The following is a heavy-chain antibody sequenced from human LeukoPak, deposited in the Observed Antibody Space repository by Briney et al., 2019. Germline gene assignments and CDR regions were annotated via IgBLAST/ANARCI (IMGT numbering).Heavy chain of an antibody. Sequence: RTGGSLRLSCVGSGFTFRSYGMHWVRQAPGKGLEWVAFIRHADSVKGRFTISRDNSQNTLYLQVDSLRVDDTAVYYCAKLVTGYPNWFDPWGQGTLVTVSS. D-gene: IGHD3-9*01. V-gene: IGHV3-30*02. CDR3: AKLVTGYPNWFDP. CDR1: GFTFRSYG. CDR2: I. J-gene: IGHJ5*02.